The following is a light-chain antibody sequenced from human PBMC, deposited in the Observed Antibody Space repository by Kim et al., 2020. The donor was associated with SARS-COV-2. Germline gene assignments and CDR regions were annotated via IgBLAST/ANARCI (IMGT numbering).Light chain of an antibody. Sequence: VSPGRTARFTCPGHKLGDAGAPLYQQRPGQSPVLVISQNHRQRSGIPERFSGSHSGNTATLTITETQPVDEADYYCQSWDSSMWVFGGGTKLTVL. V-gene: IGLV3-1*01. CDR1: KLGDAG. CDR3: QSWDSSMWV. J-gene: IGLJ3*02. CDR2: QNH.